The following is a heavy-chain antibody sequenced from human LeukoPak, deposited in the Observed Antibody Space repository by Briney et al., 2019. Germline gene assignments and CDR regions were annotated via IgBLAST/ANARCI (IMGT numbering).Heavy chain of an antibody. V-gene: IGHV1-2*02. CDR2: INPNSGGT. CDR3: ARDHNWFDP. CDR1: GYTFTGYY. Sequence: ASVKVSCKASGYTFTGYYMHWVRQAPGQGLEWMGWINPNSGGTNYAQKFQGRVTMTTDTSTSTAYMELRSLRSDDTAVYYCARDHNWFDPWGQGTLVTVSS. J-gene: IGHJ5*02.